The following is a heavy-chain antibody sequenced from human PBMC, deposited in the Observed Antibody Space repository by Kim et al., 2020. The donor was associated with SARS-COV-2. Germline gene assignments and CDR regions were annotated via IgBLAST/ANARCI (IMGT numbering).Heavy chain of an antibody. Sequence: SETLSLTCAVYGGSFSGYYWSWIRQPPGKGLEWIGEINHSGSTNYNPSLKSRVTISVDTSKNQFSLKLSSVTAADTAVYYCARARRITIFGVVISDWWFDPWGQGTLVTVSS. V-gene: IGHV4-34*01. D-gene: IGHD3-3*01. CDR3: ARARRITIFGVVISDWWFDP. CDR2: INHSGST. J-gene: IGHJ5*02. CDR1: GGSFSGYY.